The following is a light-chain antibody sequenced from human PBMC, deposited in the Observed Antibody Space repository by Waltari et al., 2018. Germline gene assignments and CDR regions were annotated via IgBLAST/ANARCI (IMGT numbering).Light chain of an antibody. J-gene: IGLJ1*01. CDR1: SRAVGNFNL. Sequence: QSGLAQPASASGSPGQSLPITCTGTSRAVGNFNLVSWYQQRPGKAPRLLIYEVTKRAPGTSDRFSASKSGNTASLSISGLQAQEDEADYYCCSYVGLGTYVFGTGTKVTV. V-gene: IGLV2-23*02. CDR3: CSYVGLGTYV. CDR2: EVT.